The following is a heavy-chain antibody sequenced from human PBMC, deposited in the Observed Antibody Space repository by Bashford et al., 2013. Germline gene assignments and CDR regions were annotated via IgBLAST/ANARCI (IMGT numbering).Heavy chain of an antibody. D-gene: IGHD3-22*01. CDR1: GYTFTGYY. V-gene: IGHV1-2*02. CDR3: ASGDSSGYYPRRGDY. J-gene: IGHJ4*02. Sequence: ASVKVSCKASGYTFTGYYMHWVRQAPGQGLEWMGWINPNSGGTNYAQKFQGRVTMTRDTSINTAYMELSRLRLDDTAVYYCASGDSSGYYPRRGDYWGQGTLVTVSS. CDR2: INPNSGGT.